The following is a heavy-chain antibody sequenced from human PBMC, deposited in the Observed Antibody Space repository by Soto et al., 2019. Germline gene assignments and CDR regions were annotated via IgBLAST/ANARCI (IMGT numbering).Heavy chain of an antibody. CDR1: GFIFSSYW. Sequence: EVQLAESGGGLVQPGGSLRLSCAASGFIFSSYWMSWVRQAPGKGLEWVGNIKQDGGEKFYVDSVKGRFTISRDNAKNSLYLQMNSLRAEDTAVYYCVIGRGFDPWGQGTLVTVSS. J-gene: IGHJ5*02. CDR3: VIGRGFDP. CDR2: IKQDGGEK. V-gene: IGHV3-7*01.